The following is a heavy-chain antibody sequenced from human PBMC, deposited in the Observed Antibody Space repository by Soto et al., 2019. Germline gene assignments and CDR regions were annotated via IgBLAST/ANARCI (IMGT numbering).Heavy chain of an antibody. D-gene: IGHD6-19*01. J-gene: IGHJ6*02. V-gene: IGHV4-59*11. CDR2: VFSRGGT. Sequence: QVQLQESGPGLVKPSETLSLTCNVSGGSLTDHYWTWIRQPPGKGLEWIGCVFSRGGTYYEPSLKSRVTISLDTSKKQFSLRLTSMTTADTAVYYCARMRPTGWHDYYFFGMDLWGQGTTVTVSS. CDR1: GGSLTDHY. CDR3: ARMRPTGWHDYYFFGMDL.